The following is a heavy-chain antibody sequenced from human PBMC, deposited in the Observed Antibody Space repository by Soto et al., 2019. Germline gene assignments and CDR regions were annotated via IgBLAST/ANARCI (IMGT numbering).Heavy chain of an antibody. Sequence: SETLSLTCAVFGGTFSGYYWTWIRQPPGKGLEWIGEIHHGGSPTYNPSLEGRVTISADPSRNEVSLRMTSLTAADTATYFCARSSFTALAYWGQGTLVTVSS. CDR3: ARSSFTALAY. CDR2: IHHGGSP. CDR1: GGTFSGYY. D-gene: IGHD2-21*02. V-gene: IGHV4-34*08. J-gene: IGHJ4*02.